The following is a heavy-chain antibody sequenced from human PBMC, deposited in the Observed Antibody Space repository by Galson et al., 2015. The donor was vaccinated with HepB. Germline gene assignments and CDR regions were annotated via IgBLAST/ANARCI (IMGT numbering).Heavy chain of an antibody. CDR1: GYTLTELS. J-gene: IGHJ4*02. Sequence: SVTVSCKVSGYTLTELSMHWVRQAPGKGLEWMGGFDPEDGETIYAQKFQGRVTMTEDTSTDTAYMELSSLRSEDTAVYYCASATKAVAGHFDYWGQGTLVTVSS. CDR2: FDPEDGET. D-gene: IGHD6-19*01. V-gene: IGHV1-24*01. CDR3: ASATKAVAGHFDY.